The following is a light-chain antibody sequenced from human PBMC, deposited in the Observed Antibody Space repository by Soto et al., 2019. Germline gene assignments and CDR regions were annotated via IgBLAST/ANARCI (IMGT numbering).Light chain of an antibody. CDR1: QGISTW. CDR2: AAS. Sequence: DIQMTQSPSSVSASVGDRVTNTCRASQGISTWLAWFQQKPGKAPTLLIAAASKLQSGVPSRFIGSGSGTDFTLTINGLQPEDFATYYCQQTNSFPLTFGGGTKVDIK. CDR3: QQTNSFPLT. J-gene: IGKJ4*01. V-gene: IGKV1D-12*01.